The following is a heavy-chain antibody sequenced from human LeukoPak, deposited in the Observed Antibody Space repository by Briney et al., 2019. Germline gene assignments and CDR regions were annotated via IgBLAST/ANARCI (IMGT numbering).Heavy chain of an antibody. CDR1: GGSFSGYY. CDR3: ARVGGYDYHYFDY. CDR2: INHSGST. Sequence: SETLSLTCAVYGGSFSGYYWSWIRQPPGKGLEWIGEINHSGSTNYNPSLKSRVTISVDTSKNQFSLKLSSVTAADTAVYYCARVGGYDYHYFDYWGQGTLVTVSS. J-gene: IGHJ4*02. D-gene: IGHD5-12*01. V-gene: IGHV4-34*01.